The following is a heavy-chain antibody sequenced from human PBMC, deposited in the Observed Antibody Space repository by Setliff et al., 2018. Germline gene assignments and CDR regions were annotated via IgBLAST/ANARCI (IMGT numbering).Heavy chain of an antibody. CDR2: ISYSGIT. CDR3: VKGGTYRYFDY. V-gene: IGHV4-59*02. D-gene: IGHD3-16*02. J-gene: IGHJ4*02. CDR1: GASVSSHY. Sequence: SETLSLTCNVSGASVSSHYWDWIRQPPGKGLEWIGFISYSGITTYNVSLKSRVSISVDTSKNQLSLTLSSVTAADTAVYYCVKGGTYRYFDYWGQGTLVTVSS.